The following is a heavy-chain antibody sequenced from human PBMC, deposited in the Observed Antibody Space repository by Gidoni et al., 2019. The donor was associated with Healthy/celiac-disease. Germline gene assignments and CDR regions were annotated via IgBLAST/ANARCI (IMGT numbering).Heavy chain of an antibody. D-gene: IGHD6-13*01. J-gene: IGHJ4*02. CDR3: ARRSSSWVDY. CDR2: IYYSWST. V-gene: IGHV4-39*01. CDR1: GGSISSSRYY. Sequence: QLQLQESGPGLVKPSETLSLTCTVSGGSISSSRYYWGWIRQPPGNGLEWIGSIYYSWSTYYNPSLKSRVTISVDTSKNQFAVKLSSVTAADTAVYYCARRSSSWVDYWGQGTLVTVSS.